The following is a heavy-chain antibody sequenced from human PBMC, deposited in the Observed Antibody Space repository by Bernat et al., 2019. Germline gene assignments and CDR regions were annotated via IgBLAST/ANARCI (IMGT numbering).Heavy chain of an antibody. CDR2: ISYDGSNK. CDR3: AKDALMVATLPHDY. D-gene: IGHD5-12*01. Sequence: QVQLVESGGGVVQPGRSLRLSCAASGFTFSSYGMHWVRQAPGKGLEWVAVISYDGSNKYYADSVKGRFTISRDNSKNTLYLQMNGLRAEDTAVYYCAKDALMVATLPHDYWGQGTLVTVSS. J-gene: IGHJ4*02. CDR1: GFTFSSYG. V-gene: IGHV3-30*18.